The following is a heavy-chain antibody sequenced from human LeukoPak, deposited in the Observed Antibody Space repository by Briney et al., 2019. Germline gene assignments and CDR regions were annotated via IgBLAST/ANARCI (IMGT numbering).Heavy chain of an antibody. Sequence: SQTLSLTCTVSGGSISGGGYYWSWIRQLPGKGLEWIGYIYYSGSTYYNPSLKSRVTISVDTSKNQFSLKLSSVTAADTAVYYCARLYYYDTSGYSGAFDIWGQGTMVTVSS. J-gene: IGHJ3*02. CDR2: IYYSGST. V-gene: IGHV4-31*03. D-gene: IGHD3-22*01. CDR3: ARLYYYDTSGYSGAFDI. CDR1: GGSISGGGYY.